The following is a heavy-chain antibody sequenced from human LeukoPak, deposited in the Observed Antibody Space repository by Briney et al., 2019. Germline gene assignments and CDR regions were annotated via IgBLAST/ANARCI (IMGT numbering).Heavy chain of an antibody. CDR2: IRSKANSYAT. Sequence: PGGSLRLSCAASGFTFSGSAMHWVRQASGKGLEWVGRIRSKANSYATAYAASVKGRFTISRDDSKNTTYLQMNSLRAEDTAVYYCARERFDYFDYWGQGTLVTVSS. CDR1: GFTFSGSA. CDR3: ARERFDYFDY. J-gene: IGHJ4*02. V-gene: IGHV3-73*01. D-gene: IGHD3-10*01.